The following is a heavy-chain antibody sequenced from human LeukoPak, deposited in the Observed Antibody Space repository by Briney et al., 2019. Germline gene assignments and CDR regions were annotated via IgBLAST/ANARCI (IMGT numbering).Heavy chain of an antibody. Sequence: GGSLRLSCVVSGSSFSDYYMNWIRQTPGKGLEWLSYISGSSSHTLYADSVKGRFTISRDNAKNSLYLQMNSLRAEDTAVYYCARFELDSGGYATNFDSWGQGTPVTVSP. CDR1: GSSFSDYY. V-gene: IGHV3-11*06. CDR3: ARFELDSGGYATNFDS. CDR2: ISGSSSHT. J-gene: IGHJ4*02. D-gene: IGHD3-22*01.